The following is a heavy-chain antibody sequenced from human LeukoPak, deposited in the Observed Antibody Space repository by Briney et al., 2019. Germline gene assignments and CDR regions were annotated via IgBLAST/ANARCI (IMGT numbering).Heavy chain of an antibody. CDR2: IYYSGST. V-gene: IGHV4-39*07. CDR3: ARLRPDYDILTGRT. D-gene: IGHD3-9*01. Sequence: PSETLSLTCTVSGGSISSSSYYWGWIRQPPGKGLEWIGSIYYSGSTYYNPSLKSRVTISVDTSKNQFSLKLSSVTAADTAVYYCARLRPDYDILTGRTWGQGTLVTVSS. J-gene: IGHJ5*02. CDR1: GGSISSSSYY.